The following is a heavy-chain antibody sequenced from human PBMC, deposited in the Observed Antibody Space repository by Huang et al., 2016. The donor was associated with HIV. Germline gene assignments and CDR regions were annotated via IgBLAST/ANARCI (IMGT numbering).Heavy chain of an antibody. J-gene: IGHJ4*02. CDR2: IYYSGST. CDR3: ARAIPREHYDSSGYFGFDY. D-gene: IGHD3-22*01. V-gene: IGHV4-30-4*08. CDR1: GGSVSSRNSY. Sequence: QVQLQESGPGLVKPSQTLSLTCTVSGGSVSSRNSYWTWIRQPPGKGLEWIGYIYYSGSTFYNPHLKRRLTISLHTSKNQFSLHLASVTAADTAMYFCARAIPREHYDSSGYFGFDYWGQGSLVTVSS.